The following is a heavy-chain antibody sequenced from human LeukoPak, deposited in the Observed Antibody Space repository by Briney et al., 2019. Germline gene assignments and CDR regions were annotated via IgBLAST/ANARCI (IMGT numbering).Heavy chain of an antibody. Sequence: ASVTVSCKASGFTFTDYYMHWVRQAPGQGLEWMGWINPNRGGTNYAQQFQGRVTMTRDTSISTAYMELSRLRSDDTAVYYCARIYCSSTSCYYFDSWGQGTLVTVPS. V-gene: IGHV1-2*02. CDR1: GFTFTDYY. J-gene: IGHJ4*02. CDR2: INPNRGGT. CDR3: ARIYCSSTSCYYFDS. D-gene: IGHD2-2*01.